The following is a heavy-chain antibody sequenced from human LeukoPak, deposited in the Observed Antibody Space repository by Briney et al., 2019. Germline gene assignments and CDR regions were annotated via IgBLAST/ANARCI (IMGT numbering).Heavy chain of an antibody. D-gene: IGHD3-10*01. CDR2: SSGSGASR. CDR1: GGSIRSTN. V-gene: IGHV3-23*01. Sequence: ETLSLTCGVSGGSIRSTNWWSWVRQAPGKGLEWVSGSSGSGASRYYADSVKGRFTISRDSSKNTLYLQMNSLRAEDTAVYYCAKESHYGSGSYHFGYWGQGTLVTVSS. CDR3: AKESHYGSGSYHFGY. J-gene: IGHJ4*02.